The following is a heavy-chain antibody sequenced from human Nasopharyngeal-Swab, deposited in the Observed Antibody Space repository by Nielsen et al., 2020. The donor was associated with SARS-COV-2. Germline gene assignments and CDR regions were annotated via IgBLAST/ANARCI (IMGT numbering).Heavy chain of an antibody. CDR1: GYSFTDYW. J-gene: IGHJ4*02. CDR3: ARGGGRTGYYFDS. Sequence: GGSLRLSCKASGYSFTDYWIGWVRQMPGQGLEWMGIFYPGDSDTKSSPSFQGQVTISADRSLTTAYLQWTSLKTSDTAIYYCARGGGRTGYYFDSWGQGTPVTVFS. D-gene: IGHD1-14*01. CDR2: FYPGDSDT. V-gene: IGHV5-51*01.